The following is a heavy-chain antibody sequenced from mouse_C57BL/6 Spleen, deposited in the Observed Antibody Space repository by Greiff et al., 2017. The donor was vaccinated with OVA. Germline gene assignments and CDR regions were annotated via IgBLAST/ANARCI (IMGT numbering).Heavy chain of an antibody. CDR1: GFTFSDYY. CDR3: ARDDGSTSFAY. J-gene: IGHJ3*01. D-gene: IGHD2-3*01. V-gene: IGHV5-16*01. CDR2: INYDGSST. Sequence: DVKLVESEGGLVQPGSSMKLSCTASGFTFSDYYMAWVRQVPEKGLEWVANINYDGSSTYYLDSLKSRFIISRDNAKNILYLQMSSLKSEDTATYYCARDDGSTSFAYWGQGTLVTVSA.